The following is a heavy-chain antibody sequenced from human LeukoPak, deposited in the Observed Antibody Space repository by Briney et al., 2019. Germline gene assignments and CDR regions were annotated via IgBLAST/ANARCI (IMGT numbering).Heavy chain of an antibody. Sequence: GGSLRLSCAASGFTFSSYEMNWVRQAPGKGLEWVSYISSSGSTIYYADSVKGRFTISRDNAKNSLYLQMNSLRAEDTAVYYCANIPIAVAGTNFDYWGQGTLVTVSS. D-gene: IGHD6-19*01. J-gene: IGHJ4*02. CDR1: GFTFSSYE. CDR3: ANIPIAVAGTNFDY. CDR2: ISSSGSTI. V-gene: IGHV3-48*03.